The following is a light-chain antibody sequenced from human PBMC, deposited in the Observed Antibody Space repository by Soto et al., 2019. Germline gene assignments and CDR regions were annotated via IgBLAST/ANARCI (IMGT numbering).Light chain of an antibody. V-gene: IGKV1-5*03. Sequence: IQLTQSPSSLSASVGDRVTVTCLASQDIRNYLAWYQQKPGKAPKLLIYKASTLKSGVPSRFSGSGSGTECTLTISSLQPDDVATYYCQHYNSYSEALGQGTKVDIK. CDR1: QDIRNY. CDR3: QHYNSYSEA. J-gene: IGKJ1*01. CDR2: KAS.